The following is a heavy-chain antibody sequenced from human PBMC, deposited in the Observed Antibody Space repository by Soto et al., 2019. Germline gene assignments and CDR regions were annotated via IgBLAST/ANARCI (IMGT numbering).Heavy chain of an antibody. V-gene: IGHV1-18*01. CDR3: ARDVQFQLLHDAFDL. J-gene: IGHJ3*01. CDR1: GYTFSNYG. D-gene: IGHD2-2*01. Sequence: QVQLVQSGGEVKKPGAPVRVSCKASGYTFSNYGVSWVRQAPGQGLEWMGWISAFDGNTNYTEKFQDRVTMTTDTSTGTAYMELRSLRSDDTAMYFCARDVQFQLLHDAFDLWGQGTMVTVSS. CDR2: ISAFDGNT.